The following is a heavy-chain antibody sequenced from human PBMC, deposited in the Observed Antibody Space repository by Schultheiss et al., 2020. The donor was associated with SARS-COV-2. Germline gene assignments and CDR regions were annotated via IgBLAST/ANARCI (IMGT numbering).Heavy chain of an antibody. D-gene: IGHD2-21*02. CDR3: AREVAGYCGGDCYPGIGAFDI. CDR1: GFTFNSYE. J-gene: IGHJ3*02. V-gene: IGHV3-48*03. Sequence: GGSLRLSCAASGFTFNSYEMNWVRQAPGKGLEWVSYISNSGNSIYYADSVKGRFTISRDNAKNSLSLQMNSLRAEDTAVYYCAREVAGYCGGDCYPGIGAFDIWGQGTMVTVSS. CDR2: ISNSGNSI.